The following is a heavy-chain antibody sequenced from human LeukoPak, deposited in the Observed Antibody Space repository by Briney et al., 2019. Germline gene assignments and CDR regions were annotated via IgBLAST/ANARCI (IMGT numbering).Heavy chain of an antibody. CDR1: GYTFTSYG. V-gene: IGHV1-18*01. D-gene: IGHD1-26*01. Sequence: ASVKVSCKASGYTFTSYGISWVRQAPGQGLEWMGWISAYNGNTNYAQKLQGRVTMTTDTSTSTAYMELRSLSSDDTAVYYCASVGSGSYWRYLDYWGQGALVTVSS. J-gene: IGHJ4*02. CDR2: ISAYNGNT. CDR3: ASVGSGSYWRYLDY.